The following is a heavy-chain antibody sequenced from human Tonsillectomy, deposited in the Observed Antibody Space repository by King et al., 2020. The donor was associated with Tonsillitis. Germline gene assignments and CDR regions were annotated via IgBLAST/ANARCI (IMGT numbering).Heavy chain of an antibody. Sequence: VQLVESGGGLVKPGGSLRLSCAASGFIFSDYNMNWIRQAPGKGLEWVSYIRSRASYTNYADSVKGRFTISRDNAKNSLYLQMNSLRAEDTAVYYCARCLVCTATRGDDGFDIWGQGTMVTVSS. CDR1: GFIFSDYN. D-gene: IGHD2-15*01. CDR2: IRSRASYT. V-gene: IGHV3-11*06. J-gene: IGHJ3*02. CDR3: ARCLVCTATRGDDGFDI.